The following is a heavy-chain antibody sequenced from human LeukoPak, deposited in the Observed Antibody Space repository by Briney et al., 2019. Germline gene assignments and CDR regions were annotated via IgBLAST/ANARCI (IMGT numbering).Heavy chain of an antibody. CDR2: RYSDGTT. D-gene: IGHD2-21*01. Sequence: PGGSLRLSCAASGFTVSSNCISWVRQAPGKGLEWVSLRYSDGTTYYADSVKARFSISRDDSKNTVYLQMNSLRAEDTAVYFCARVPYDGGACGWFDPWGQGTQVT. V-gene: IGHV3-66*01. CDR1: GFTVSSNC. J-gene: IGHJ5*02. CDR3: ARVPYDGGACGWFDP.